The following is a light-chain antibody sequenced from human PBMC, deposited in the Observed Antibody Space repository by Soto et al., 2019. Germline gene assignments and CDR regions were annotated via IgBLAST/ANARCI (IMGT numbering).Light chain of an antibody. CDR2: MVS. J-gene: IGLJ1*01. V-gene: IGLV1-40*01. CDR1: SSNIGAGFD. CDR3: TSPTPGSLYV. Sequence: QSVLTQPPSVSGAPGQRVTISCTGSSSNIGAGFDVHWYQKLPGTAPKLLIYMVSNRPSGVSNRFSGSKSGNTASLTISGLQAEDEADYFCTSPTPGSLYVFGTGTKVTVL.